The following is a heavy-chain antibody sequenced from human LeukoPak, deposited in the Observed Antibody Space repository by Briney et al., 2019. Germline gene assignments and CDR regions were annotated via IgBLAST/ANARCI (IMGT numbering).Heavy chain of an antibody. V-gene: IGHV3-30*02. D-gene: IGHD6-19*01. J-gene: IGHJ4*02. CDR2: IRYDGSNK. Sequence: GGSLRLSCAASGFTFSSYGMHWVRQAPGKGLEWVAFIRYDGSNKYYADSVKGRFTISRDNSKNTLYLQMNSLRAEDTAVYYCAKDLSNSSGWYGDYFDYWGQGTLVTVSS. CDR3: AKDLSNSSGWYGDYFDY. CDR1: GFTFSSYG.